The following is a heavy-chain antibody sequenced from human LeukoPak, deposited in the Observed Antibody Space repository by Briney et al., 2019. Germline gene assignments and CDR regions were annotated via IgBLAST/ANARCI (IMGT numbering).Heavy chain of an antibody. CDR3: ARHPPATFDY. CDR1: GFTFSSYG. CDR2: IWYDGSNK. V-gene: IGHV3-33*01. Sequence: GRSLRLSCAASGFTFSSYGMHWVRQAPGKGLEWVAVIWYDGSNKYYADSVKGRFTISRDNAKDSLYLQMNGLRTEDTAVYYCARHPPATFDYWGQGTLVTVSS. J-gene: IGHJ4*02.